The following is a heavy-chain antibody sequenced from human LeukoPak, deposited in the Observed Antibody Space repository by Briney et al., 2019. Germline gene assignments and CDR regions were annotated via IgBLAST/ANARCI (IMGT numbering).Heavy chain of an antibody. CDR2: IKEDGSIE. CDR1: GFTFSSYW. J-gene: IGHJ5*02. CDR3: VSQQLAPP. V-gene: IGHV3-7*01. Sequence: GGSLRLSCAASGFTFSSYWMSWVRQAPGKGPEWVANIKEDGSIEDYVDSVRGRFTVSRDNAKNSLYLQMNSLRVEDTAVYYCVSQQLAPPWGQGTPVTVSS. D-gene: IGHD5-24*01.